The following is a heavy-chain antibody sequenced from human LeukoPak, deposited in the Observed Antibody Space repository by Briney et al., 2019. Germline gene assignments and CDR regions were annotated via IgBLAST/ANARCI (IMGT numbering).Heavy chain of an antibody. Sequence: SETLSLTCTVSGGSISSSSYYWGWIRQPRGKGLEWIGSIYYSGSTYYNPSLKSRVTISVDTSKNQFSLKLSSVTAADTAVYYCARRQSHYYGSGKNWFDPWGQGTLVTVSS. J-gene: IGHJ5*02. D-gene: IGHD3-10*01. V-gene: IGHV4-39*07. CDR2: IYYSGST. CDR1: GGSISSSSYY. CDR3: ARRQSHYYGSGKNWFDP.